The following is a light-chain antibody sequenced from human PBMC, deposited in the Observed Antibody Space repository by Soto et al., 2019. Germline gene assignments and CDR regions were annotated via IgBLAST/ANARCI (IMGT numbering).Light chain of an antibody. V-gene: IGKV4-1*01. J-gene: IGKJ1*01. CDR3: QQYYSTPRT. CDR1: QSVLYSSNNKNY. Sequence: DIVMTQSPESLAVSLGERATINCKSSQSVLYSSNNKNYLAWYQQKPGQPPKLLIYWASTRESGVPDRFSGSGSGTDFTLTISSLQAEDVAVYCCQQYYSTPRTFGQGTQVEL. CDR2: WAS.